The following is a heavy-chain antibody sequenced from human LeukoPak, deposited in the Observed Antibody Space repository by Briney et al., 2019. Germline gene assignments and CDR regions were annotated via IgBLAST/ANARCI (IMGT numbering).Heavy chain of an antibody. CDR2: TYYRSKWSF. V-gene: IGHV6-1*01. D-gene: IGHD6-6*01. CDR1: GDSIFTNNVA. CDR3: ARGKYTSFDN. J-gene: IGHJ4*02. Sequence: SQTFSLTCAISGDSIFTNNVAWNWIRQSPSRGLEWLGRTYYRSKWSFDYAASVKSRITINADTSKNQFSLQLSSVTPEDTAVYYCARGKYTSFDNWGQGTLVTVSS.